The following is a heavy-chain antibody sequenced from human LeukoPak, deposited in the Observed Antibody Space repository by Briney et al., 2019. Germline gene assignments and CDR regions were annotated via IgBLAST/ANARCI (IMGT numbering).Heavy chain of an antibody. V-gene: IGHV3-7*01. J-gene: IGHJ4*02. CDR1: GFTFSSYR. Sequence: GGSLRLSCAASGFTFSSYRMAWVRQAPGKGLEWVATITEDGSGKYHVDSVRGRFTVSRDNTNKLLFLQMNSLRAEDTAVYHCAKARYSSGLDYWGQGTLVSVSS. CDR2: ITEDGSGK. CDR3: AKARYSSGLDY. D-gene: IGHD6-19*01.